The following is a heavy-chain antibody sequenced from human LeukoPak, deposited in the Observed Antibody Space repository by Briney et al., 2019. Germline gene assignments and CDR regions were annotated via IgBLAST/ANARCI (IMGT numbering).Heavy chain of an antibody. V-gene: IGHV4-4*07. Sequence: SETLSLTCTVSGGSISSYYWSWIRQPAGKGLEWIGRIYTSGSTNYNPSLKSRVTMSVDTSKNQFSLKLSSVTAADTAVYYCAKVLYSSAWYRYGMDVWGQGTTVTVSS. CDR3: AKVLYSSAWYRYGMDV. CDR1: GGSISSYY. D-gene: IGHD6-13*01. CDR2: IYTSGST. J-gene: IGHJ6*02.